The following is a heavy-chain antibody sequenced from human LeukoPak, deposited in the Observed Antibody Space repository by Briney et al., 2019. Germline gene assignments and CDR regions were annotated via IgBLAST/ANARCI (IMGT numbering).Heavy chain of an antibody. CDR1: GFTFSSYA. CDR2: ISYDGSNK. CDR3: AKGRVGANGYYYYGMDV. Sequence: GGSLRLSCAASGFTFSSYAMHWVRQAPGKGLEWVAVISYDGSNKYYADSVKGRFAISRDNSKNTLYLQMNSLRTEDTAVYYCAKGRVGANGYYYYGMDVWGQGTTVTVSS. V-gene: IGHV3-30*09. D-gene: IGHD1-26*01. J-gene: IGHJ6*02.